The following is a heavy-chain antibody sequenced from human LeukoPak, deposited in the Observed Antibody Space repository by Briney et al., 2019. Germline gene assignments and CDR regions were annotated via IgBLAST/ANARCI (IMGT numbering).Heavy chain of an antibody. D-gene: IGHD3-10*01. Sequence: GGSLRLSCAASGFTFSNYAMSWVRQAPGKGLEWVSAISGSGDNTYYADSVKGRFTVSRDNSKNTLYLQMNSLRAEDTAVYYCAKFAGYYGSGSYYRGQGYFDYWGQGTLVTVSS. CDR2: ISGSGDNT. J-gene: IGHJ4*02. V-gene: IGHV3-23*01. CDR1: GFTFSNYA. CDR3: AKFAGYYGSGSYYRGQGYFDY.